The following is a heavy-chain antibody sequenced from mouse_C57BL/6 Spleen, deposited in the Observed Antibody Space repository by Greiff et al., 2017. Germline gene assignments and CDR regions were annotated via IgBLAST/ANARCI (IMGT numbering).Heavy chain of an antibody. CDR2: ISDGGSYT. D-gene: IGHD2-1*01. CDR1: GFTFSSYA. CDR3: AREGYGNYYFDY. Sequence: EVKLMDSGGGLVKPGGSLKLSCAASGFTFSSYAMSWVRQTPEKRLEWVATISDGGSYTYYPDNVKGRFTISRDNAKNNLYLQMSHLKSEDTAMYYCAREGYGNYYFDYWGQGTTLTVSS. J-gene: IGHJ2*01. V-gene: IGHV5-4*01.